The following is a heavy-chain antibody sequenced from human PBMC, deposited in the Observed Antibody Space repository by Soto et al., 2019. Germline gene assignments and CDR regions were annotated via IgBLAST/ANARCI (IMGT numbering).Heavy chain of an antibody. Sequence: EVQVVESGGGLVQPGRSLRLSCAASGFIFEDYAMHWVRQAPGKGLEWVSGISWNSGSIDYADSVTGRFTISRDNAKNYLYLQMNNRRTEDTDLYYCARGLSYGLESYVLFDAFATWGQGTRVTVSS. CDR2: ISWNSGSI. CDR3: ARGLSYGLESYVLFDAFAT. CDR1: GFIFEDYA. D-gene: IGHD3-10*01. V-gene: IGHV3-9*01. J-gene: IGHJ3*02.